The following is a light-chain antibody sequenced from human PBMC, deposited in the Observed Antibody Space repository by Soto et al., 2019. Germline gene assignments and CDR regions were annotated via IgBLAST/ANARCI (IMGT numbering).Light chain of an antibody. Sequence: EIVMTQSAATLYSSPGERATLSCRASQSVSSNLAWYQEKPGQAPRLLIYGASTRATGIPARFSGSGSGTEFTLTVSSLQSEDFAVYYCQQYNNWLKTFGQGTKLEIK. V-gene: IGKV3-15*01. CDR3: QQYNNWLKT. CDR1: QSVSSN. CDR2: GAS. J-gene: IGKJ2*01.